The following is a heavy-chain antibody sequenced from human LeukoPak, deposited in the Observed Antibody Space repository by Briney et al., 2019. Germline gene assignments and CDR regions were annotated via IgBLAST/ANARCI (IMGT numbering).Heavy chain of an antibody. V-gene: IGHV4-61*02. CDR2: IYTSGST. D-gene: IGHD2-21*02. J-gene: IGHJ3*02. Sequence: PSETLSLTRTVSGGSISSGSYYWSWIRQPAGKGLEWIGRIYTSGSTNYNPSLKSRVTISVDTSKNQFSLKLSSVTAADTAVYYCARDSYCGGDCYPDNAFDIWGQGTMVTVSS. CDR1: GGSISSGSYY. CDR3: ARDSYCGGDCYPDNAFDI.